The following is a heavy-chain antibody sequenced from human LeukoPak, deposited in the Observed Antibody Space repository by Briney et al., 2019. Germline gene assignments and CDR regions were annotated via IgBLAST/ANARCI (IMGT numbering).Heavy chain of an antibody. V-gene: IGHV3-23*01. Sequence: PGGSLRLSCAASGFTFCSYAMSWVRQAPGKGLEWVSAISCSGGSTYYAASVRGRFTISRDNSKNTLYLQMNSRTAEETACYYCAKVGVAVAGKSLFDYWGQGTLVTVSS. CDR3: AKVGVAVAGKSLFDY. CDR2: ISCSGGST. D-gene: IGHD6-19*01. J-gene: IGHJ4*02. CDR1: GFTFCSYA.